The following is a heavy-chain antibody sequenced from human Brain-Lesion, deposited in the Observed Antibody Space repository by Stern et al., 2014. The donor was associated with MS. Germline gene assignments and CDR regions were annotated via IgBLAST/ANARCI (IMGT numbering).Heavy chain of an antibody. V-gene: IGHV4-31*03. D-gene: IGHD3-3*01. CDR2: ISYSGNP. J-gene: IGHJ4*02. CDR1: GSSVNNGGRY. Sequence: VQLVESGPGLVKPSQTLSLTCTVSGSSVNNGGRYWSWLRPYPGKGLEWIGYISYSGNPYYNPSLQSRLTISTDTSKNQFSLKLRSVTAADTALYYCARVTEFMRFFYPDYWGQGTQVTVSS. CDR3: ARVTEFMRFFYPDY.